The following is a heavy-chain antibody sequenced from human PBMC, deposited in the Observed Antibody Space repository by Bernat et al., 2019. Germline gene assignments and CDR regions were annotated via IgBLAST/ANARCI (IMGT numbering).Heavy chain of an antibody. Sequence: EVQLVESGGGLVQPGGSLRLSCAASGFTVSSNYMSWVRQAPGKGLEWVSVIYSGGTTYYADSVKDRFTISRDNSKNTLFLQMNSLRADDTAVYFCARGMAHSGSYTCYFDHWGQGTLVTVSS. J-gene: IGHJ4*02. CDR1: GFTVSSNY. D-gene: IGHD1-26*01. CDR2: IYSGGTT. CDR3: ARGMAHSGSYTCYFDH. V-gene: IGHV3-66*01.